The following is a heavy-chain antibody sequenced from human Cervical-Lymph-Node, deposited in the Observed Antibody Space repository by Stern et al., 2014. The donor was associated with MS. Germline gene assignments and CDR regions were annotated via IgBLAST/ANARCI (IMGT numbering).Heavy chain of an antibody. J-gene: IGHJ6*02. CDR3: ARQRSD. V-gene: IGHV3-53*01. Sequence: EVQLVESGGGLIQPGGSLRLSCAASGFTVSGNYMSWVRQAPGKGLDWVSVIYSGVNTYLAVSVEGRFTIARDNSRNTLYLQMNTLRAEDTAVYYCARQRSDWGQGTTVTVSS. D-gene: IGHD6-19*01. CDR2: IYSGVNT. CDR1: GFTVSGNY.